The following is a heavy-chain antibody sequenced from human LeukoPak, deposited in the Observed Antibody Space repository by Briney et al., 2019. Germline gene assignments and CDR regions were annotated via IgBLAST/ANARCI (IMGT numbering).Heavy chain of an antibody. CDR1: GFTFSDYY. CDR3: AKDSSPTYYYYGMDV. D-gene: IGHD6-13*01. V-gene: IGHV3-23*01. Sequence: TGGSLRLSCAASGFTFSDYYMSWVRQAPGKGLEWVSAISGSGGSTYYADSVKGRFTISRDNSKNTLYLQMNSLRAEDTAVYYCAKDSSPTYYYYGMDVWGQGTTVTVSS. CDR2: ISGSGGST. J-gene: IGHJ6*02.